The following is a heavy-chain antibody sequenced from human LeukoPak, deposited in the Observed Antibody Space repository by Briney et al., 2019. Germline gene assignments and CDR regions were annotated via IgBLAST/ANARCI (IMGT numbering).Heavy chain of an antibody. Sequence: GGSLRLSCAASGFTFSDYYMSWIRQAPGKGLEWVSYISSSGSTIYYADSVKGRFTISRDNAKNSLYLQMNSLRAEDTAVYYRARDGVTIFGVVDNWFDPWGQGTLVTVSS. CDR1: GFTFSDYY. CDR2: ISSSGSTI. J-gene: IGHJ5*02. CDR3: ARDGVTIFGVVDNWFDP. D-gene: IGHD3-3*01. V-gene: IGHV3-11*01.